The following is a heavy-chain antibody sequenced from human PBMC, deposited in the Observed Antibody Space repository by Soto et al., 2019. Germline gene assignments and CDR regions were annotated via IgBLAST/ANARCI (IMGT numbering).Heavy chain of an antibody. V-gene: IGHV3-33*01. CDR1: GFTFSSYG. CDR2: IWYDGSNK. J-gene: IGHJ6*02. Sequence: QVQLVEYGGGVVQPGSSLRLSCAASGFTFSSYGMHWVRQAPGKGLEWVAVIWYDGSNKYYADSVKGRFTISRDNSKNTLYLQMNSLRAEETAVYYCARADYGDYDCMDVWGQGTTVTVSS. D-gene: IGHD4-17*01. CDR3: ARADYGDYDCMDV.